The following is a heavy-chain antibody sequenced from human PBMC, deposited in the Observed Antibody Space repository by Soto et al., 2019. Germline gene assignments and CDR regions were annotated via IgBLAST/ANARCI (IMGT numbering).Heavy chain of an antibody. CDR1: GFTFRDYG. V-gene: IGHV3-33*01. CDR2: IWYDGSNK. D-gene: IGHD6-19*01. Sequence: QVQLVESGGGVVQPGGSLRLSCAACGFTFRDYGMHRVRQAPGKGLEWVAVIWYDGSNKYYADSVKGRFTISRDNSKNTLYLQMNSLRAEDTAMYYCARDISSGWYDYWGQGTLVTVSS. J-gene: IGHJ4*02. CDR3: ARDISSGWYDY.